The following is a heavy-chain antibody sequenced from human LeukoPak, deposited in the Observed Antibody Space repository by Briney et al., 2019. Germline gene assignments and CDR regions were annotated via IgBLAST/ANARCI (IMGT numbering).Heavy chain of an antibody. CDR2: LYYSGST. V-gene: IGHV4-39*01. D-gene: IGHD1-26*01. Sequence: SETLSLTCTVSGGSISSSSYYWGWIRQPPGKGLEWIGSLYYSGSTYQNPSLKSRVTISVDTSKNQFSLKLSSVTAADTAVYYCARVGAINDAFDIWGQGTMVTVSS. J-gene: IGHJ3*02. CDR3: ARVGAINDAFDI. CDR1: GGSISSSSYY.